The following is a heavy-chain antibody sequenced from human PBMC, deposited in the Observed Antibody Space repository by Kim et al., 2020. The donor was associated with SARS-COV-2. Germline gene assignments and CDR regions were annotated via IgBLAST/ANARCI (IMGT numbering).Heavy chain of an antibody. CDR2: ISSSSSYI. V-gene: IGHV3-21*01. J-gene: IGHJ3*02. Sequence: GGSLRLSCAASGFTFSSYSMNWVRQAPGKGLEWVSSISSSSSYIYYADSVKGRFTISRDNAKNSLYLQMNSLRAEDTAVYYCARDGRFLEWLLSSDAFDIWGQGTMVTVSS. D-gene: IGHD3-3*01. CDR3: ARDGRFLEWLLSSDAFDI. CDR1: GFTFSSYS.